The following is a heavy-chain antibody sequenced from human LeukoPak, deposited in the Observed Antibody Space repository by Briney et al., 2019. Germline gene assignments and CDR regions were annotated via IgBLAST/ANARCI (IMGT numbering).Heavy chain of an antibody. CDR3: ARDRGIMLTFGGVVAKGAHY. CDR2: IYYSGST. CDR1: GCSISNYY. Sequence: PSETLSLTSTVSGCSISNYYWSWIRQPPGKGLEGFGYIYYSGSTNYNPSLKSRVTISVDTSKNQFSLKLSSVTAADTAVYYCARDRGIMLTFGGVVAKGAHYWGPGTLVTVSS. D-gene: IGHD3-16*02. J-gene: IGHJ4*02. V-gene: IGHV4-59*01.